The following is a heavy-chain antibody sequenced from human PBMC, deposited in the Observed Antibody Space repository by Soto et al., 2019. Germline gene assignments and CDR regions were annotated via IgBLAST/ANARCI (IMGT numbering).Heavy chain of an antibody. Sequence: ASETLSLTCTVSGGSISSSSYYWGWIRQPPGKGLEWIGSIYYSGSTYYNPSLKSRVTISVDTSKNQFSLKLSSVTAADTAVYYCARQLPGYYYYYMDVWGKGTTVTVSS. CDR3: ARQLPGYYYYYMDV. CDR2: IYYSGST. CDR1: GGSISSSSYY. V-gene: IGHV4-39*01. D-gene: IGHD2-21*01. J-gene: IGHJ6*03.